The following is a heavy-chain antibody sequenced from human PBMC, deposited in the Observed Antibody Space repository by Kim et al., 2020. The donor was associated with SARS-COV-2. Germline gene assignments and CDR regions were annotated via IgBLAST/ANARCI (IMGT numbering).Heavy chain of an antibody. CDR3: ARGDDDILTGYFDY. CDR2: ISYDGSNK. Sequence: GGSLRLSCAASGFTFSSYAMHWVRQAPGKGLEWVAVISYDGSNKYYADSVKGRFTISRDNSKNTLYLQMNSLRAEDTAVYYCARGDDDILTGYFDYWGQGTLVTVSS. J-gene: IGHJ4*02. V-gene: IGHV3-30*04. CDR1: GFTFSSYA. D-gene: IGHD3-9*01.